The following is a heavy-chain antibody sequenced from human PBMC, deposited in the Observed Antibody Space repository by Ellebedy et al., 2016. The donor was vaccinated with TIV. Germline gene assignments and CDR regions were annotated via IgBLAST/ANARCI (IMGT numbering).Heavy chain of an antibody. Sequence: GESLKISCAASGFTFSNYAMSWVRQAPGKGLQWGAGISGRGGSTYYAESVKGRFTISRDTSKNTVNLQMNSLRVEDTAIYYCAKDLFYDSFGPFDYWGQGTLVTVSS. CDR3: AKDLFYDSFGPFDY. J-gene: IGHJ4*02. CDR1: GFTFSNYA. CDR2: ISGRGGST. V-gene: IGHV3-23*01. D-gene: IGHD3-22*01.